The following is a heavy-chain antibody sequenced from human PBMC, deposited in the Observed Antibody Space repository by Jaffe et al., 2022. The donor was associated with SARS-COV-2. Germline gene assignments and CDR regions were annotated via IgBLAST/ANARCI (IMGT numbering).Heavy chain of an antibody. Sequence: QVQLVQSGAEVKKAGASVKVSCEASGYTFTSHTVHWMRQAPGQRPEWMGWINGGTGNTKYSERFQGRVTITRDTSASTAYMELSSLRSEDTAVYYCARGHDFWSEYHDSWGQGTLVTVSS. CDR2: INGGTGNT. J-gene: IGHJ4*02. CDR3: ARGHDFWSEYHDS. V-gene: IGHV1-3*01. CDR1: GYTFTSHT. D-gene: IGHD3-3*01.